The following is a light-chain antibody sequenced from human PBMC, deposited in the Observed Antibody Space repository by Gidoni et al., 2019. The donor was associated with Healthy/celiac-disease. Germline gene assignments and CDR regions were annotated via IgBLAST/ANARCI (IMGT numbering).Light chain of an antibody. CDR1: QSVSSY. V-gene: IGKV3-11*01. J-gene: IGKJ5*01. CDR3: QQRRNWPRIT. CDR2: DAS. Sequence: EIVLTQSPATLSLSPGERATLSCRASQSVSSYLAWYQQKPGQAPRLLIYDASNRATGIPARFSGSGSGTDFTLTISRLEPEDFAVYYCQQRRNWPRITFGQGKRLEIK.